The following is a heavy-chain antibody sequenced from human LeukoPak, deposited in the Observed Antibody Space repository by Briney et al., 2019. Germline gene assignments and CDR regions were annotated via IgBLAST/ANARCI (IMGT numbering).Heavy chain of an antibody. CDR3: ARDRGDYYFDY. Sequence: GGSLRLSCAASGFTFSTYSMNWVRQAPGKGLEWVSYISSSSGTIYYADSVKGRFTISRDNAKNSLYLQMNSLRAEDTAVYYSARDRGDYYFDYWGQGALVTVSS. CDR2: ISSSSGTI. J-gene: IGHJ4*02. CDR1: GFTFSTYS. V-gene: IGHV3-48*01. D-gene: IGHD3-10*01.